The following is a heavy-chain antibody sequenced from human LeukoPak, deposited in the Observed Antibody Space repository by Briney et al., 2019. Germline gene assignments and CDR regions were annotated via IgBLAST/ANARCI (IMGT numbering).Heavy chain of an antibody. Sequence: GGSLRLSCVASGFTFTSYAMSWIRQAPGKGLEWVSGISATGGTTYYADSVKGRFIISRDSFRKTLYLELNSLRAEDRAVYYCAKRQANCSSTSCYTLGAFDMWGQGTVVTVSS. CDR2: ISATGGTT. CDR1: GFTFTSYA. V-gene: IGHV3-23*01. D-gene: IGHD2-2*02. J-gene: IGHJ3*02. CDR3: AKRQANCSSTSCYTLGAFDM.